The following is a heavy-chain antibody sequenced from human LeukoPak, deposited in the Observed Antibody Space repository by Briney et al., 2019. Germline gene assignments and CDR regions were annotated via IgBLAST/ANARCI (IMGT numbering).Heavy chain of an antibody. CDR2: ISAYNGNT. J-gene: IGHJ4*02. Sequence: ASVKVSCKASGYTFTSYGISWVRQAPGQGLEWMGWISAYNGNTNYAQKLQGRVTMTTDTSTSTAYMELRSLRSDDTAVYYCARNLLRWSTGSWKYYFDYWGQGTLVTVSS. V-gene: IGHV1-18*01. CDR3: ARNLLRWSTGSWKYYFDY. D-gene: IGHD6-13*01. CDR1: GYTFTSYG.